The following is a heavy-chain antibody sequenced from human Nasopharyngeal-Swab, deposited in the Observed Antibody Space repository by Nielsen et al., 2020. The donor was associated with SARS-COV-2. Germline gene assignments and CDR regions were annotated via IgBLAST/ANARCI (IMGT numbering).Heavy chain of an antibody. D-gene: IGHD2-2*01. CDR3: ANLYPNYFDY. J-gene: IGHJ4*02. V-gene: IGHV3-23*01. CDR1: GFTFSSYA. CDR2: ISGSGGST. Sequence: GESLKISCAASGFTFSSYAVSWVRQAPGKGLEWVSAISGSGGSTYYADSVKGRFTISRDNSKNTLYLQMNSLRAEDTAVYYCANLYPNYFDYWGQGTLVTVSS.